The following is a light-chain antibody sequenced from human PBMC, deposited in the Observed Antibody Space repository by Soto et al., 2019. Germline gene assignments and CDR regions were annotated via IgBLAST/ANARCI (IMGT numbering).Light chain of an antibody. CDR1: QSLTTD. CDR3: QQYSDWPWT. V-gene: IGKV3-15*01. J-gene: IGKJ1*01. CDR2: RAS. Sequence: EIVMTQSPATLSVSPGERATFSCRASQSLTTDLAWYQQRPGQAPRLLIYRASTRATGIPARFSGSGSGTEFTLTISSLQSEDFAVYYCQQYSDWPWTFGQGTKVDI.